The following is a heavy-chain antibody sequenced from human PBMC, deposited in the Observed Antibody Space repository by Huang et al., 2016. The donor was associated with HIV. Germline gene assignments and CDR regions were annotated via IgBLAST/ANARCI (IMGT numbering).Heavy chain of an antibody. J-gene: IGHJ4*02. CDR2: VYYYGNT. Sequence: QVQLQESGPGLVKPSETLSLTCSVSDDSVSTGAYYWSWIRQPPGKGLEWIGYVYYYGNTNYNPSLKSRGTISVDMTKNQFSLKLRSVTAADTAVYYCARGRGVIKVEYWGQGTLVTVSS. V-gene: IGHV4-61*08. D-gene: IGHD3-10*01. CDR1: DDSVSTGAYY. CDR3: ARGRGVIKVEY.